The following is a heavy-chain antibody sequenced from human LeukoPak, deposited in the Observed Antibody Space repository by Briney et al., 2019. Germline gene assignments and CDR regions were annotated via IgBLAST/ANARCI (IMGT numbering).Heavy chain of an antibody. CDR2: IYSGGST. D-gene: IGHD6-19*01. J-gene: IGHJ5*02. CDR1: GFTVSSNY. Sequence: GGSLRLSCAASGFTVSSNYMSWVRQAPGEGLEWVSVIYSGGSTYYADSVKGRFTISRDNSKNTLYLQMNSLRAEDTAVYYCAREHPYSSGWYIRENWFDPWGQGTLVTVSS. CDR3: AREHPYSSGWYIRENWFDP. V-gene: IGHV3-66*01.